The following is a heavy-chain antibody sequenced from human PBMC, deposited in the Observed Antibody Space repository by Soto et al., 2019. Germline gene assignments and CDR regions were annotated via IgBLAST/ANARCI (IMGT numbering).Heavy chain of an antibody. Sequence: ASVKVSCKASGGTFSSYTISWVRQAPGQGLEWMGRIIPILGIANYAQKFRGRVTITADKSTSTAYMELSSLRSEDTAVYYCASPGSSWSYFDYWGQGTLVTVPQ. CDR1: GGTFSSYT. CDR2: IIPILGIA. D-gene: IGHD6-13*01. CDR3: ASPGSSWSYFDY. V-gene: IGHV1-69*02. J-gene: IGHJ4*02.